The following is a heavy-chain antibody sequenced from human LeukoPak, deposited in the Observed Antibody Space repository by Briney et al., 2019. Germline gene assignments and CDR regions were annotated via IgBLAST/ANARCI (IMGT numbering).Heavy chain of an antibody. J-gene: IGHJ4*02. CDR3: AKDRNPEIDS. Sequence: GRSLRLSCAASGFTFSDYGMHWVRQAPGKGLVWVAFIRYDGSNKNYADSVKGRFTVSRDNSKNTLHLQMNSLRAEDTAVYYCAKDRNPEIDSWGQGTLVTVSS. D-gene: IGHD1-14*01. V-gene: IGHV3-30*02. CDR1: GFTFSDYG. CDR2: IRYDGSNK.